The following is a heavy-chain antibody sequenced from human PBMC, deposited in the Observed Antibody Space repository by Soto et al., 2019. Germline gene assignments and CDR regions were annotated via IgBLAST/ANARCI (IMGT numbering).Heavy chain of an antibody. J-gene: IGHJ6*04. D-gene: IGHD2-15*01. V-gene: IGHV1-18*01. CDR3: PMFSGGSYNTYYFYYGLDV. Sequence: SXKVSMMAAGYAXSSYGIASVRQAPGQGLDWMGWISAYNGNTKYAQDLQGRVTMTRDTYTSRAYMELRSLRSDDTDVYYSPMFSGGSYNTYYFYYGLDVWGKATTVNVAS. CDR2: ISAYNGNT. CDR1: GYAXSSYG.